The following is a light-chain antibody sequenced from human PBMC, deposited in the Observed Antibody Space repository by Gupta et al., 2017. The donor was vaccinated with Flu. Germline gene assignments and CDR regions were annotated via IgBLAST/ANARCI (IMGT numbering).Light chain of an antibody. CDR1: QSVSSSY. J-gene: IGKJ4*01. Sequence: EIVLTQSPGTLSLSPGERATLSCRASQSVSSSYLAWYQQKPGQAPRLLIYGASSRATGIPDRFSGSGSGTDFTLTSSRREPEDFAVYYGQQYSSPITFGGGTKVEIK. V-gene: IGKV3-20*01. CDR3: QQYSSPIT. CDR2: GAS.